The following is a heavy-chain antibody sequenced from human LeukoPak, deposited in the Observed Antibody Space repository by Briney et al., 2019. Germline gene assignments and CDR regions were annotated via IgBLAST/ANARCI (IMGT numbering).Heavy chain of an antibody. CDR1: GFTFSTHA. CDR2: ISGSAGST. CDR3: AKQITMVRGVIIRDFDY. Sequence: GGSLRLSCAASGFTFSTHAMSWVRQAPGKGLEWVSAISGSAGSTYYADSVKGRFTISGDNSKNTLYLQMNSLRAEDTAVYYCAKQITMVRGVIIRDFDYWGQGTLVTVSS. V-gene: IGHV3-23*01. J-gene: IGHJ4*02. D-gene: IGHD3-10*01.